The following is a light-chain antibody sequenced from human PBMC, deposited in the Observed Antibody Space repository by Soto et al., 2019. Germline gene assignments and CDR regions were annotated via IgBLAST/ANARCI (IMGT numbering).Light chain of an antibody. CDR1: NSDVGSYDL. J-gene: IGLJ3*02. CDR2: EGS. V-gene: IGLV2-23*01. Sequence: QSALTQPASVSGSPGQSITISCTGSNSDVGSYDLVSWCQQYPGKAPKLMIYEGSKRPSGVPNRFSGSKSGNTASLTISGLQPEDEADYYCCSYAGSGPLVFGGGTKLTVL. CDR3: CSYAGSGPLV.